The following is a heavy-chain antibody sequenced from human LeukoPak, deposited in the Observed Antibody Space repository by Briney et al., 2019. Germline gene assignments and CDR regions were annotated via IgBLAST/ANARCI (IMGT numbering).Heavy chain of an antibody. CDR1: GFTFSSYA. Sequence: GGSLRLSCAASGFTFSSYAMHWVRQAPGKGLEYVSAISSNGGSTYYANSVKGRFTIPRDNSKNTLYLQMGSLRAEDMAVYYCARDQKRYEYSSSWYGDYWGQGTLVTVSS. V-gene: IGHV3-64*01. CDR3: ARDQKRYEYSSSWYGDY. CDR2: ISSNGGST. D-gene: IGHD6-13*01. J-gene: IGHJ4*02.